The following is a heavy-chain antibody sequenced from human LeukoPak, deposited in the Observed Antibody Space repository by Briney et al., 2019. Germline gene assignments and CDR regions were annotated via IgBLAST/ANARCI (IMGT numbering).Heavy chain of an antibody. V-gene: IGHV4-34*01. D-gene: IGHD1-26*01. Sequence: SETLSLTCAVYGGSFSGYYWSWIRQPPGKGLEWIGEINHSGSTNYNPSLKSRVTISVDTSKDQFSLELTSVSAADTAVYYCARLVGATTPDYWGQGTLVTVSS. J-gene: IGHJ4*02. CDR2: INHSGST. CDR3: ARLVGATTPDY. CDR1: GGSFSGYY.